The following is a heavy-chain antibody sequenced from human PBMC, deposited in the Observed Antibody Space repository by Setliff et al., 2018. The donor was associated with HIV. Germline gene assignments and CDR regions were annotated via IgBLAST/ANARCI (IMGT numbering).Heavy chain of an antibody. V-gene: IGHV3-7*03. CDR3: LRERNFWSRSPG. CDR2: INPDGSGR. Sequence: LRLSCAASGFTFSDYWMSWVRQAPGKGLEWVANINPDGSGRYYVDSVRDRFTISRDNAKNSLYLQMNTLRVEDTALYYCLRERNFWSRSPGWGQGTLVTVSS. D-gene: IGHD3-3*01. J-gene: IGHJ4*02. CDR1: GFTFSDYW.